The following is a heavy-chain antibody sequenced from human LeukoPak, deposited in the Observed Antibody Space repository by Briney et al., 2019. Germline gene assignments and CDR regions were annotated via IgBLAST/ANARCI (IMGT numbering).Heavy chain of an antibody. D-gene: IGHD3-10*01. CDR2: IYHTGSP. J-gene: IGHJ5*02. V-gene: IGHV4-59*08. CDR3: ARSIGGSGSYPLDP. Sequence: SETLSLTCTVSGGSMNTYYWSWIRQTPGKGLEWIGYIYHTGSPNYNPSLKSRVTISVDTSKNQIFLNVRSVTAADTAVYYCARSIGGSGSYPLDPWGQGTLVTVSS. CDR1: GGSMNTYY.